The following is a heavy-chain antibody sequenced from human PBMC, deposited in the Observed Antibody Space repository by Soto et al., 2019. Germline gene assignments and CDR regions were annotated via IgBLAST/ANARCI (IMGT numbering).Heavy chain of an antibody. CDR3: ARSQGSSTSLEIYYYYYYGMDV. CDR1: GGTFSSYP. V-gene: IGHV1-69*01. D-gene: IGHD2-2*01. CDR2: FTPISGTA. Sequence: QVQLVQSGAEVKKPGSSVEVSCKASGGTFSSYPISWVRQAPGQGLEWLGGFTPISGTANYAQKFQGRVTITADESTSTAYMELRSLRSEDTAVYYCARSQGSSTSLEIYYYYYYGMDVWGQGTTVTVSS. J-gene: IGHJ6*02.